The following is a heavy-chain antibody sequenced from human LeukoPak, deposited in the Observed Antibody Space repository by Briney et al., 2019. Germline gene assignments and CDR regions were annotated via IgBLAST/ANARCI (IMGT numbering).Heavy chain of an antibody. D-gene: IGHD3-9*01. V-gene: IGHV3-23*01. Sequence: AGGSLRLSCAASGFTFSSYAMSWVRQAPGKGLEWVSAISGSGGSTYYADSVKGRFTISRDNSKNTLYLQMNSLRAEDTAVYYCAKIGRYSPAYYFDYWGQGTLVTVSS. CDR1: GFTFSSYA. CDR3: AKIGRYSPAYYFDY. J-gene: IGHJ4*02. CDR2: ISGSGGST.